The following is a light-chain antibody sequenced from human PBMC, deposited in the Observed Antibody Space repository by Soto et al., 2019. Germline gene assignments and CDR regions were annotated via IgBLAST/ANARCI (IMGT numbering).Light chain of an antibody. Sequence: DIQMTQSPAFLSASVGDRVTITCRASQSIRSFLNWYHQKPGKAPKLLIYGTSSLQYGVPSRFSGSGSGTEFSLTISRLQPEDFAAYYGQQSNDSPLAFGPGTKVEVK. CDR3: QQSNDSPLA. CDR2: GTS. V-gene: IGKV1-39*01. CDR1: QSIRSF. J-gene: IGKJ1*01.